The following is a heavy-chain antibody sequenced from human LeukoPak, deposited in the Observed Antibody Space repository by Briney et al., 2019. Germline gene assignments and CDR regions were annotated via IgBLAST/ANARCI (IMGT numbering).Heavy chain of an antibody. V-gene: IGHV3-21*01. CDR3: ARYLYDSSFVGFDP. Sequence: TGGSLRLSCAASGFTFSSYSMNWVRQAPGKGLEWVSSISSSSSYIYYADSVKGRFTISRDNAKNTLYLQMNSLRAEDTAVYYCARYLYDSSFVGFDPWGQGTLVTVSS. J-gene: IGHJ5*02. CDR1: GFTFSSYS. CDR2: ISSSSSYI. D-gene: IGHD3-22*01.